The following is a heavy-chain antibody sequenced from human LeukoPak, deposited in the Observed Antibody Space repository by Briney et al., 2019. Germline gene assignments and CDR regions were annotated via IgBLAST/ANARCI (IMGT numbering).Heavy chain of an antibody. V-gene: IGHV6-1*01. D-gene: IGHD3-10*01. Sequence: SQTLSLTCAISGDSVSSNSAAWNWIRQSPSRGLEWLGRTYYRSKWYNDYAVSVKSRITINPDTSKNQFSLQLNSVTPEDTAVYYCARDLGLVVAFGELLPYYFDYWGQGTLVTVSS. CDR3: ARDLGLVVAFGELLPYYFDY. J-gene: IGHJ4*02. CDR2: TYYRSKWYN. CDR1: GDSVSSNSAA.